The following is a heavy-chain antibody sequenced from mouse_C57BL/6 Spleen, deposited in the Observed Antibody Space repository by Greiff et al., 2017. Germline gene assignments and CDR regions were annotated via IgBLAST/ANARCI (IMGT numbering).Heavy chain of an antibody. V-gene: IGHV5-17*01. CDR2: ISSGSSTI. D-gene: IGHD1-1*01. J-gene: IGHJ4*01. CDR3: ARGDYYGSSLFGY. CDR1: GFTFSDYG. Sequence: EVQLQESGGGLVKPGGSLKLSCAASGFTFSDYGMHWVRQAPEKGLEWVAYISSGSSTIYYADTVKGRFTISRDNAKNTLFLQMTSLRSEDTAMYYCARGDYYGSSLFGYWGQGTSVTVSS.